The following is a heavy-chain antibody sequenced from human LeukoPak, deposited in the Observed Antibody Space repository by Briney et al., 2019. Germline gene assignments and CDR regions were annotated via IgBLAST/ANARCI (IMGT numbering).Heavy chain of an antibody. CDR2: INHSGST. Sequence: PSETLSLTCAVFGGSFSGYYWSCIRQTPGKGLEWIGEINHSGSTHYNPSLKSRVTISADTSKNQFSLKLSSVTAADTAVYFCARDHGDPPGSLDYWGQGTLVTVSS. D-gene: IGHD4-17*01. V-gene: IGHV4-34*01. CDR1: GGSFSGYY. J-gene: IGHJ4*02. CDR3: ARDHGDPPGSLDY.